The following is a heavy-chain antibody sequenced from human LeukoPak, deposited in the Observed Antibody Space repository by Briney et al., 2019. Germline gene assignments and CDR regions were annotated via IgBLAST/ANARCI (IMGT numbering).Heavy chain of an antibody. CDR2: IYHSGTT. CDR3: TRLSHVAGAPKVSWFDP. Sequence: SGTPSLTCTVSAYSISDGFLWGWIRQPPGNGLEWIGSIYHSGTTYCNPSLKSRVTMSVDTSKNQFSLKLSSVTAADTAVYYCTRLSHVAGAPKVSWFDPWGQGTLVTVSS. CDR1: AYSISDGFL. D-gene: IGHD1-26*01. V-gene: IGHV4-38-2*02. J-gene: IGHJ5*02.